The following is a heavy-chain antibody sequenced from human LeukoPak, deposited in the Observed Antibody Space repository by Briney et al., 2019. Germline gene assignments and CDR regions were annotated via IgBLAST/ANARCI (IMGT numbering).Heavy chain of an antibody. CDR3: ARDGDFWTLNYFGDN. D-gene: IGHD3/OR15-3a*01. V-gene: IGHV3-7*01. CDR1: GFTFTNYR. Sequence: GGSLRLSCAVSGFTFTNYRMSWVRQAPGKGLEWVANINQDGSTRYYVESVKGRFTISRDNAKNSLYLHMNSLRAEDTAVYYCARDGDFWTLNYFGDNWGQGTLVTVSS. CDR2: INQDGSTR. J-gene: IGHJ4*02.